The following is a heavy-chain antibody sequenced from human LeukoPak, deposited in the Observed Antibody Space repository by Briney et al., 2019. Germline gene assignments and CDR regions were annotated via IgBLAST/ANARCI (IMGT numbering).Heavy chain of an antibody. CDR3: ARVTIFGYYYYYYGMDV. V-gene: IGHV3-7*01. CDR2: IKQDGSEK. D-gene: IGHD3-3*01. CDR1: GFTFSSYW. Sequence: GGSLRLSCAASGFTFSSYWMSWVRQAPGKGLEWVANIKQDGSEKYYVDSVKGRFTISRDNAKSSLYLQMNSLRAEDTAVYYCARVTIFGYYYYYYGMDVWGQGTTVTVSS. J-gene: IGHJ6*02.